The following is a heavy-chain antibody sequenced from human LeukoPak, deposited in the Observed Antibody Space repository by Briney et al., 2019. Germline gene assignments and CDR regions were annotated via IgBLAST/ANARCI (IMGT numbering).Heavy chain of an antibody. CDR3: ARGKWVPAARNNWFDP. J-gene: IGHJ5*02. V-gene: IGHV4-34*01. Sequence: SETLSLTCAVYGGSFRGYYWSWIRQPPGKGLEWIGEINHSGSTNYNPSLKSRVTISVDTSKNQFSLKLSSVTAADTAVYYCARGKWVPAARNNWFDPWGQGTLVTVSS. D-gene: IGHD2-2*01. CDR1: GGSFRGYY. CDR2: INHSGST.